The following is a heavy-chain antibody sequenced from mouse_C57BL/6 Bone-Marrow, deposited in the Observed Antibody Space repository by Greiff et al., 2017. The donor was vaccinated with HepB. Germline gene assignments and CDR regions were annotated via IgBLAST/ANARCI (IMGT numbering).Heavy chain of an antibody. Sequence: VQLQQSGGGLVKPGGSLKLSCAASGFTFSDYGMHWVRQAPEKGLEWVAYISSGSSTIYYADTVKGRFTISRDNAKYTLFLQMTSLRSEDTAMYYCARPLYGYAMDYWGQGTSVTVSS. CDR2: ISSGSSTI. CDR1: GFTFSDYG. V-gene: IGHV5-17*01. J-gene: IGHJ4*01. CDR3: ARPLYGYAMDY. D-gene: IGHD1-1*02.